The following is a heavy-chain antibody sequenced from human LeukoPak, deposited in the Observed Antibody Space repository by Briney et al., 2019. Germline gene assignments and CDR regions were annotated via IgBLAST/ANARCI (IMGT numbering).Heavy chain of an antibody. CDR2: ISYDGSNK. CDR1: GFTFSSYG. Sequence: GRSLRLSCAASGFTFSSYGMHWVRQAPGKGLEWVAVISYDGSNKYYADSVKGRFTISRDNSKNTLYLQMNSLRAEDTAVYYCAKEHYYYGMDVWGQGTTVTVSS. J-gene: IGHJ6*02. CDR3: AKEHYYYGMDV. V-gene: IGHV3-30*18.